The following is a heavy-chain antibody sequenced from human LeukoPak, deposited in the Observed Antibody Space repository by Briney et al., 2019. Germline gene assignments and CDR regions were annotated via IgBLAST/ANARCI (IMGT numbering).Heavy chain of an antibody. V-gene: IGHV3-23*01. D-gene: IGHD4-23*01. CDR1: GFTFSSYA. Sequence: PGGSLRLSCAASGFTFSSYARSWVRQAPGKGLEWVSAISGSGGSTYYADSVKGRFTISRDNSKNTLYLQMNSLRAEDTAVYYCAKTDRSTTVVSPFDFWGQGTLVTVSS. J-gene: IGHJ4*02. CDR3: AKTDRSTTVVSPFDF. CDR2: ISGSGGST.